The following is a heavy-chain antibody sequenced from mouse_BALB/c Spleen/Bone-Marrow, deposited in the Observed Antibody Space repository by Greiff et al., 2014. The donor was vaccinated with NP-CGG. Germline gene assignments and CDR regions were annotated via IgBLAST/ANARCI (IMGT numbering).Heavy chain of an antibody. D-gene: IGHD2-4*01. J-gene: IGHJ4*01. CDR2: ISNGSSTI. V-gene: IGHV5-17*02. CDR1: GFTFSSFG. CDR3: ARKGAMITHYYAMDY. Sequence: DVHLVESGGGLVQPGGSRKLSCAASGFTFSSFGMHWVRQAPEKGLEWVAYISNGSSTIYYADTVKGRFTISRDNPKNTLSLQMTSLRSEDTAMYYCARKGAMITHYYAMDYWGQGTSVTVSS.